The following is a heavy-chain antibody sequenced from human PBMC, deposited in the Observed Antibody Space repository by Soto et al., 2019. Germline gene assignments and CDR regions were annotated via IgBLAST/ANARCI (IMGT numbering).Heavy chain of an antibody. Sequence: PSETLSLTCTVSGGSISSYYWSWIRQPAGKGLEWIGRIYTSGSTNYNPSLKSRVTMSVDTSKNQFSLKLSSVTAADTAVYYCAGRGTYYDFWCVGTQPSYRGTHVCGPGTTVTGS. D-gene: IGHD3-3*01. CDR2: IYTSGST. CDR1: GGSISSYY. V-gene: IGHV4-4*07. CDR3: AGRGTYYDFWCVGTQPSYRGTHV. J-gene: IGHJ6*02.